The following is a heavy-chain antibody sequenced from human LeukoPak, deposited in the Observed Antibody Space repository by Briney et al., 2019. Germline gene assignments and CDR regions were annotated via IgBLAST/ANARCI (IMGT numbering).Heavy chain of an antibody. CDR2: ISYDGSNK. D-gene: IGHD2/OR15-2a*01. CDR1: GFTFSSYA. J-gene: IGHJ4*02. V-gene: IGHV3-30-3*01. Sequence: GRSLRLSCAASGFTFSSYAMHWVRQAPGKGLEWVAVISYDGSNKYYADSVKGRFTISRDNAKNTVYLQMNSLRAEDTAVYYCVSFYETYWGRGTLVTVSS. CDR3: VSFYETY.